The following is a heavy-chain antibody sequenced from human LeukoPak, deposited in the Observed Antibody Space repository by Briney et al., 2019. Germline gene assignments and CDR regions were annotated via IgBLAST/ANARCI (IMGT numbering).Heavy chain of an antibody. J-gene: IGHJ4*02. Sequence: GGSLRLSCAASGFTFSSYWMNWVRQAPGKGLEWVANIKQDGSEKYYVDSVKGRFTISRDNAKNSLYLQMNSLRAEDTAVYYCARAGWFGDVYFDYWGQGTLVTVSS. CDR3: ARAGWFGDVYFDY. CDR2: IKQDGSEK. V-gene: IGHV3-7*01. CDR1: GFTFSSYW. D-gene: IGHD3-10*01.